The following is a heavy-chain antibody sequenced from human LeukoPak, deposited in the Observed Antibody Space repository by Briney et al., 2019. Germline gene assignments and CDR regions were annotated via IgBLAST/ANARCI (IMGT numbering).Heavy chain of an antibody. V-gene: IGHV3-33*06. CDR2: IWYDGSNK. D-gene: IGHD2-8*01. Sequence: AGGSLRLSCAASGFTFSSYGMHWVRQAPGKGLEWVAVIWYDGSNKYYADSVKGRFTISRDNSKNTLYLQMDSLRAEDTAVYYCAKVVVLMVYGKPDAFDIWGQGTMVTVSS. CDR1: GFTFSSYG. CDR3: AKVVVLMVYGKPDAFDI. J-gene: IGHJ3*02.